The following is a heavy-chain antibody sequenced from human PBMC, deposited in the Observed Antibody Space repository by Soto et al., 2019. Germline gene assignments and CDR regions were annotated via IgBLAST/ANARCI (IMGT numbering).Heavy chain of an antibody. CDR1: GGSISSYY. V-gene: IGHV4-59*01. Sequence: QVQLQESGPGLVKPSETLSLTCTVSGGSISSYYWSWIRQPPGKGLEWIGYIYYSGSANYNPSLKDLVTISEDTSKNLTALKLSAVTAPDTAVYYCARYSGWSGWFDPWGQGTLVTVSS. CDR3: ARYSGWSGWFDP. D-gene: IGHD6-19*01. J-gene: IGHJ5*02. CDR2: IYYSGSA.